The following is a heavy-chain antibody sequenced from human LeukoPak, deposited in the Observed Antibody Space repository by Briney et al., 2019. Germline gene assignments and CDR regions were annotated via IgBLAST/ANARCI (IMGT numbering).Heavy chain of an antibody. Sequence: GGSLRLSCAASGFTFSSYSMNWVRQAPGKGLEWVSSISSSSSYIYYADSVKGRFTISSDNAKNSLYLQMNSLRAEDTAVYYCARDARRDGYNPFDYWGQGTLVTVSS. CDR3: ARDARRDGYNPFDY. J-gene: IGHJ4*02. D-gene: IGHD5-24*01. V-gene: IGHV3-21*01. CDR2: ISSSSSYI. CDR1: GFTFSSYS.